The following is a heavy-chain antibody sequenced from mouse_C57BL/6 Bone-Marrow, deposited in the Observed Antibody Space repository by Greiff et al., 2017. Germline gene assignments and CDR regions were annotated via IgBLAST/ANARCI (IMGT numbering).Heavy chain of an antibody. CDR1: GFTFSDAW. D-gene: IGHD2-3*01. Sequence: EVQLVESGGGLVQPGGSMKLSCAASGFTFSDAWMDWVRQSPEKGLEWVAEIRNKANNHATYYAESVKGRFTISRDDSKSSVYLQMNSLRAEDTGIYYCTPIYDGYYGWFAYWGQGTLVTVSA. CDR2: IRNKANNHAT. V-gene: IGHV6-6*01. CDR3: TPIYDGYYGWFAY. J-gene: IGHJ3*01.